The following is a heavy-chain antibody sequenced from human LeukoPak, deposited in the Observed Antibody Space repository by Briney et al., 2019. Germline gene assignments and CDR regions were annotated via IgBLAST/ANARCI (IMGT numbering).Heavy chain of an antibody. J-gene: IGHJ4*02. V-gene: IGHV4-30-4*08. CDR3: ASEYSYGYYFDY. D-gene: IGHD5-18*01. CDR2: IYYTGTT. Sequence: SQTLSLTCTVSGGSISSGDYYWSWLRQPPGKGLEWIGYIYYTGTTHYNPSLKSRVIISVDTSKNQFSLNLGSVTAADTAVYYCASEYSYGYYFDYWGQGTLVTVSS. CDR1: GGSISSGDYY.